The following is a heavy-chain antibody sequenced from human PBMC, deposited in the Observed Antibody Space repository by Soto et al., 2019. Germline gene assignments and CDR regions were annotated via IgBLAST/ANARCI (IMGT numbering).Heavy chain of an antibody. CDR2: ISWNSGSI. V-gene: IGHV3-9*01. Sequence: EVQLVESGGGLVQPGRSLRLSCAASIFSFDDYAMHWVRQAPGKGLEWVSGISWNSGSIDYADSVKGRFTISRDNAKNSLYLQMNSLRAEDTALYYCAKDSDYIWGSYSYFDYWGQGTLVIVSS. CDR1: IFSFDDYA. J-gene: IGHJ4*02. CDR3: AKDSDYIWGSYSYFDY. D-gene: IGHD3-16*01.